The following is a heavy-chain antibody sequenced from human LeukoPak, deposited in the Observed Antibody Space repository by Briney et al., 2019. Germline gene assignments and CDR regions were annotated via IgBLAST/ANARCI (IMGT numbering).Heavy chain of an antibody. CDR3: ASQQLVRYGWSDP. J-gene: IGHJ5*02. CDR2: ISGSGGST. CDR1: GFTFSSYA. D-gene: IGHD6-13*01. Sequence: GGSLRLSCAASGFTFSSYALSWVRQAPGKGLEWVSAISGSGGSTYYADSVKGRFTISRDNSKNTLYLQMNSLRAEDTAVYYCASQQLVRYGWSDPWGQGTLVTVSS. V-gene: IGHV3-23*01.